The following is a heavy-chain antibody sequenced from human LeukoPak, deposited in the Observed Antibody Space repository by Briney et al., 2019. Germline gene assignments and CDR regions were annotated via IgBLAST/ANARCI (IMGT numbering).Heavy chain of an antibody. V-gene: IGHV3-7*03. D-gene: IGHD3-22*01. CDR3: ARVSSGYYLDY. J-gene: IGHJ4*02. CDR1: GFTFSSYW. CDR2: IKQDGSEK. Sequence: PGGSLRLSCAASGFTFSSYWMSWVRQAPGKGLEWVANIKQDGSEKYYVDSVKGRFTISRDNPKNSLYLQMNSLRAEDTAVYFCARVSSGYYLDYWGQGTLVTVSS.